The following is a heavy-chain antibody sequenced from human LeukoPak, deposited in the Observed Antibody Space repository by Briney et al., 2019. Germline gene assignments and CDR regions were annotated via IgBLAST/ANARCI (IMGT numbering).Heavy chain of an antibody. CDR3: ARVGLRGPFDY. V-gene: IGHV3-21*01. CDR1: GFTFSSYS. D-gene: IGHD4-17*01. Sequence: GSLRLSCAASGFTFSSYSMNWVRQAPGKGLEWVSSISSSSSYIYYADSVKGRFTISRDNAKNSLYLQMNSLRAEDTAVYYCARVGLRGPFDYWGQGTLVTVSS. CDR2: ISSSSSYI. J-gene: IGHJ4*02.